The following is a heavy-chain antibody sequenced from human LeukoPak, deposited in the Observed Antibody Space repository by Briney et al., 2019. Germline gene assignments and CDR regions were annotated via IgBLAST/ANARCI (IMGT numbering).Heavy chain of an antibody. Sequence: GGSLTLSCAASGFSFSDYAMSWVRQAPGKGLEWVSVIYSGGSTYYADSVKGRFTISRHNSKNTLYLQMNSLRAEDTAVYYCARVLLRNWFDPWGQGTLVTVSS. D-gene: IGHD2-15*01. CDR3: ARVLLRNWFDP. CDR1: GFSFSDYA. CDR2: IYSGGST. V-gene: IGHV3-53*04. J-gene: IGHJ5*02.